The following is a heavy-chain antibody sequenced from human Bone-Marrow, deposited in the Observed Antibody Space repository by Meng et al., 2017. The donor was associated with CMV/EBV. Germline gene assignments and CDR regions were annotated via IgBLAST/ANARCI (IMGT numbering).Heavy chain of an antibody. D-gene: IGHD3-3*01. CDR1: GFTFSSYS. V-gene: IGHV3-48*04. Sequence: GESLKISCAASGFTFSSYSMNWVRQAPGKGLEWVSYISSSSSIIYYAVSVKGRFTISRDNAKNSLYLQMNSLRAEDTPVYYCARVGPSSYYDFWRGYLFWGQGTLVTVSS. J-gene: IGHJ4*02. CDR3: ARVGPSSYYDFWRGYLF. CDR2: ISSSSSII.